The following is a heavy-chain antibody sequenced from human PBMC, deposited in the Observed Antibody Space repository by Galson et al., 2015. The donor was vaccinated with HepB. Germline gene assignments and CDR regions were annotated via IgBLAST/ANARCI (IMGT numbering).Heavy chain of an antibody. CDR2: ISHDDGRFK. V-gene: IGHV3-30*18. CDR1: GFMLNDYG. Sequence: SLRLSCAASGFMLNDYGIHWVRQAPGKGPEWVGGISHDDGRFKLYGDSVKGRITISRDNSKNTVDLQLNSLRIEDTAVYYCAKGRSRDTGLRPEFDCWGQGTLVTVSS. CDR3: AKGRSRDTGLRPEFDC. D-gene: IGHD4-17*01. J-gene: IGHJ4*02.